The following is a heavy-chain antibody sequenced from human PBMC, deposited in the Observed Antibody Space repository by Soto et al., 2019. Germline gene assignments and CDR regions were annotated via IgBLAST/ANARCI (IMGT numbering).Heavy chain of an antibody. V-gene: IGHV3-48*01. CDR1: GLIFSSYS. J-gene: IGHJ6*03. D-gene: IGHD5-12*01. Sequence: EVHLAESGGGLVQPGGSLRLSCAASGLIFSSYSMNWVRQAPGKGLEWVSYIDSSSSDIHYADSVRGRFTISRDNAKKSLFRQMDSLRVEDTAVYYCARDRPVDVVPTIPTYYYYMDVWGKGTTVTVSS. CDR2: IDSSSSDI. CDR3: ARDRPVDVVPTIPTYYYYMDV.